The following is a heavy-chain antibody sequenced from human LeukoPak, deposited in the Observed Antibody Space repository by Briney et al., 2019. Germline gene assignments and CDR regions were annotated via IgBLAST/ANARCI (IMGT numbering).Heavy chain of an antibody. J-gene: IGHJ3*02. D-gene: IGHD5-24*01. CDR2: ISWNSGSI. CDR3: AKVDGYNLDKTNDAFDI. Sequence: GGSLRLSCAASGFTFDDYAMHWVRQAPGKGLEWVSGISWNSGSIGYADSVKGRFTISRDNAKNSLYLQMNSLRAEDTALYYCAKVDGYNLDKTNDAFDIWGQGTMVTVSS. V-gene: IGHV3-9*01. CDR1: GFTFDDYA.